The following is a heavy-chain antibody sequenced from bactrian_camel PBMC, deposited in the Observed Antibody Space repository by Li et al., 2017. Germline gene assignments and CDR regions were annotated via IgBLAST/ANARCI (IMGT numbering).Heavy chain of an antibody. CDR1: GITNRRYC. J-gene: IGHJ4*01. Sequence: LVESGGGSVQAGGSLRLSCVASGITNRRYCMAWFRQAPGKEREAVAAIDIRGAPTYTYAVSGRFSISRDNAKSTPYLQMNDLKIEDTAEYYCAADAVNLQMARWYTYWGQGTQVTVS. V-gene: IGHV3S55*01. D-gene: IGHD2*01. CDR2: IDIRGAP. CDR3: AADAVNLQMARWYTY.